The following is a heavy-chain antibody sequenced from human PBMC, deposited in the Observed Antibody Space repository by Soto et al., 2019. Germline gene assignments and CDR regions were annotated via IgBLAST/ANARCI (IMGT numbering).Heavy chain of an antibody. Sequence: SGPTLVNPTQTLTLTFTFSGFSLITSGLGVGWIRQPPGKALEWLALIYWDDDKRYSPSLKSRLTITKDTSKNQVVLTMTNMDPVDTATYYCAHSHALLWVGVALNWFDPWGQGTLVTVSS. J-gene: IGHJ5*02. CDR1: GFSLITSGLG. V-gene: IGHV2-5*02. CDR2: IYWDDDK. D-gene: IGHD3-10*01. CDR3: AHSHALLWVGVALNWFDP.